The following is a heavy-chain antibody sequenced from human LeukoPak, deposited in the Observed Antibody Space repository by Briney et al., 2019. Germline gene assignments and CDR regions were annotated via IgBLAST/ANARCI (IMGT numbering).Heavy chain of an antibody. D-gene: IGHD1-26*01. CDR2: IYYSGST. V-gene: IGHV4-39*01. CDR3: ARNASNSGTSYFDY. Sequence: PSETLSLTCTVSGGSISSSTYYWGWIRQPPGKGLEWIGSIYYSGSTSYNPSLKSRVTISVDTSKNQFSLKLDSVTAADTAAYHCARNASNSGTSYFDYWGQGTLITVSS. CDR1: GGSISSSTYY. J-gene: IGHJ4*02.